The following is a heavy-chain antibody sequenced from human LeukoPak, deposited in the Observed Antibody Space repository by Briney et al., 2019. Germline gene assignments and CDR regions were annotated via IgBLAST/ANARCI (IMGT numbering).Heavy chain of an antibody. Sequence: GGSLRLSCAASGFTFRSYAMSWVRQAPGKGLEWVSGITGSGGATYYADSVKGRFTISRDNSKNTLYLQMNSLRAEDTAVYYCAKDSDYGGNSGFDYWGQGTLVTVSS. CDR3: AKDSDYGGNSGFDY. D-gene: IGHD4-23*01. J-gene: IGHJ4*02. CDR2: ITGSGGAT. CDR1: GFTFRSYA. V-gene: IGHV3-23*01.